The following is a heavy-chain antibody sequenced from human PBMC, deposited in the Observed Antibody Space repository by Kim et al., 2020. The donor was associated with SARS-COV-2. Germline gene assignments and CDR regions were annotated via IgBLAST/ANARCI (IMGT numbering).Heavy chain of an antibody. CDR2: MNPNSGNT. Sequence: ASVKVSCKASGYTFTSYDINWVRQATGQGLEWMGWMNPNSGNTGYAQKFQGRVTMTRNTSISTAYMELSSMRSEDTAVYYCARGMVQGVISGIDYWGQGTLVTVSS. CDR1: GYTFTSYD. CDR3: ARGMVQGVISGIDY. V-gene: IGHV1-8*01. J-gene: IGHJ4*02. D-gene: IGHD3-10*01.